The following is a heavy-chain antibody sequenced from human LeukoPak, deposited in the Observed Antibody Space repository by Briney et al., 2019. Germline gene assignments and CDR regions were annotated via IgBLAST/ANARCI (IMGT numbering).Heavy chain of an antibody. V-gene: IGHV4-39*07. CDR2: IYYSGST. D-gene: IGHD2-15*01. CDR3: ARVAHCSGGSCSIDY. J-gene: IGHJ4*02. Sequence: SETLSLTCTVSGGSISSYYWSWIRQPPGKGLEWIGSIYYSGSTYYNPSLKSRVTISVDTSKNQFSLKLSSVTAADTAVYYCARVAHCSGGSCSIDYWGQGTLVTVSS. CDR1: GGSISSYY.